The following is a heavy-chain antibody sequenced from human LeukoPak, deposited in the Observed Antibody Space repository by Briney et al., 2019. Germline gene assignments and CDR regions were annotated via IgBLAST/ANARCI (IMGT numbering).Heavy chain of an antibody. CDR3: VKGITSHDFFSRGD. CDR1: GFTFSSYG. J-gene: IGHJ4*02. CDR2: ISTSDGTT. V-gene: IGHV3-23*01. Sequence: GGSLRLSCAASGFTFSSYGMHWVRQAPGKGLEWVSGISTSDGTTFYADSVKGRFIISRDNSRNTLFLPMNSLRAEDMAVYYCVKGITSHDFFSRGDWGQGTLVTVSS. D-gene: IGHD3-10*01.